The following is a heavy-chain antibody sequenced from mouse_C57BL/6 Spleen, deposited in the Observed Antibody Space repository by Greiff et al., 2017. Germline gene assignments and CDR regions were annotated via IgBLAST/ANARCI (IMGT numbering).Heavy chain of an antibody. CDR2: IYPGDGDT. CDR3: AMPSTTVVATEYYAMDY. V-gene: IGHV1-82*01. J-gene: IGHJ4*01. CDR1: GYAFSSSW. D-gene: IGHD1-1*01. Sequence: QVQLQQSGPELVKPGASVKISCKASGYAFSSSWMNWVKQRPGKGLEWIGRIYPGDGDTNYNGKFKGKATLTADKSSSTAYMQLSILTSEDSAVYFCAMPSTTVVATEYYAMDYWGQGTSVTVSS.